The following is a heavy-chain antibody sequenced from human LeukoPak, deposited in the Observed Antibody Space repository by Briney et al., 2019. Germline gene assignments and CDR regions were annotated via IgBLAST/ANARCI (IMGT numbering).Heavy chain of an antibody. D-gene: IGHD6-19*01. CDR2: IYYSGST. CDR1: GGSISSSSYY. CDR3: ARNIAVAGRGDYMDV. Sequence: SETLSLTCTVSGGSISSSSYYWGWIRQPPGKGLEWIGSIYYSGSTYYNPSLKNRVTIFVDTSKKQFSLKLSSVTAADTAVYYCARNIAVAGRGDYMDVWGKGTTVTISS. V-gene: IGHV4-39*01. J-gene: IGHJ6*03.